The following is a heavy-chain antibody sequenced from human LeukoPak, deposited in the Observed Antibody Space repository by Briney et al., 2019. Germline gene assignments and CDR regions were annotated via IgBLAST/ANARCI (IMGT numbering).Heavy chain of an antibody. Sequence: RASLKVSCKASGYIFTSYGISWVRQAPGQGLEWMGWISAYNGNTNYAQKLQGRVTMTTDTSTSTAYMELRSLRSDDTAVYYCARGDYCSGGSCQSDDAFDIWGQGTMVTVSS. D-gene: IGHD2-15*01. V-gene: IGHV1-18*01. CDR1: GYIFTSYG. J-gene: IGHJ3*02. CDR3: ARGDYCSGGSCQSDDAFDI. CDR2: ISAYNGNT.